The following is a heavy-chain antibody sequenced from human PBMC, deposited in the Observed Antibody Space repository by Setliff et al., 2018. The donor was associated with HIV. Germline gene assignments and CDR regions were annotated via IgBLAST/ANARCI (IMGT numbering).Heavy chain of an antibody. Sequence: PSETLSLTCTASGGSMSSQYWSWVRQSPGKGLERIGYIFYSATDYNPSLKSRVTMSIDTSKNQFSLKLTSVTAADTAVYYCARLSDTAMASFDSWGQGILVTVSS. CDR2: IFYSAT. V-gene: IGHV4-59*08. J-gene: IGHJ4*02. CDR1: GGSMSSQY. D-gene: IGHD5-18*01. CDR3: ARLSDTAMASFDS.